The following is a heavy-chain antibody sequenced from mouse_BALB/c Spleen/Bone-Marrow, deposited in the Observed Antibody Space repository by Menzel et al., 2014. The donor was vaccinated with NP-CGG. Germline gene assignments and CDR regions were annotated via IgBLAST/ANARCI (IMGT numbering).Heavy chain of an antibody. CDR2: INPGSGDT. D-gene: IGHD4-1*01. J-gene: IGHJ3*01. V-gene: IGHV1-54*01. CDR3: ARNANWLFTY. Sequence: QVTLKESGAELVRPGTSVKVSCKASGYAFTTYLIEWVKQRPGQGLEWIGVINPGSGDTHYNEKFKDKATLTADKSSSTAYMQLSSLTSDDSAVYFCARNANWLFTYWGQGTLVTVSA. CDR1: GYAFTTYL.